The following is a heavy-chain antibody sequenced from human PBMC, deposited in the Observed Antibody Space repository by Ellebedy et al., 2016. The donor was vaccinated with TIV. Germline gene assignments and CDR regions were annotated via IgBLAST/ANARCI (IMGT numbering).Heavy chain of an antibody. CDR2: ISSGGSA. Sequence: GESLKISCAASGFSVSSNYMSWVRQAPGKGLEWVSLISSGGSAYYADSVKGRFTISRDKSKTTLYLQMNSLRAEDTAVYYCAGGDSSSGYYYSPFEFWGQGTLVTVSS. CDR3: AGGDSSSGYYYSPFEF. J-gene: IGHJ4*02. CDR1: GFSVSSNY. D-gene: IGHD3-22*01. V-gene: IGHV3-53*01.